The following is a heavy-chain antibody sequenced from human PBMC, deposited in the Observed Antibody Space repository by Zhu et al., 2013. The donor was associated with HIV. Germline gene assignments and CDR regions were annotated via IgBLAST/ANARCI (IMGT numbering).Heavy chain of an antibody. CDR3: ARNLMIGYSGSSDWYFDL. Sequence: QVQLVQSGAEVKKPGASLKVSCKASGCTFTGYYIHWVRQAPGQGLEWMGWINPNSGGTNYAQKFQGRVAMTRDTSISTAHMELNRLRSDDTAVYYCARNLMIGYSGSSDWYFDLWGRGTLVTVSS. J-gene: IGHJ2*01. V-gene: IGHV1-2*02. CDR1: GCTFTGYY. CDR2: INPNSGGT. D-gene: IGHD1-26*01.